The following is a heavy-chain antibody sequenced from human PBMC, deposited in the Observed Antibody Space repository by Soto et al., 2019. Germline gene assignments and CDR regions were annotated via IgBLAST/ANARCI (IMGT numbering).Heavy chain of an antibody. Sequence: QLQLQESGPGLVKPSETLSLTCTVSGGSISSSSYYWGWIRQPPGKGLEWIGSIYYSGSTYSNPSLKSRVTISVDTSKNQFSLKLSSVTAADTAVYYCARHRNDCWSGYYLDYWGQGTLVTVSS. CDR1: GGSISSSSYY. J-gene: IGHJ4*02. D-gene: IGHD3-3*01. CDR2: IYYSGST. CDR3: ARHRNDCWSGYYLDY. V-gene: IGHV4-39*01.